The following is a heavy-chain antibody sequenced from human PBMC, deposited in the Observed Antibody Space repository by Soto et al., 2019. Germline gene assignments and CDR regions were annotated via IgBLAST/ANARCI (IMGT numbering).Heavy chain of an antibody. V-gene: IGHV3-30-3*01. D-gene: IGHD3-22*01. J-gene: IGHJ4*02. CDR3: ARDAIYDGSGYYGSYFDY. CDR1: AFTFRSYA. CDR2: ISYDGTYK. Sequence: QVQLVESGGGVVQPGRSLRLSCAASAFTFRSYAMHWVRQAPGKGLEWVAVISYDGTYKYSADSVKGRFTISRDNSKNTLYLQMSSLRPEDTAVYYCARDAIYDGSGYYGSYFDYWGQGSLVTVSS.